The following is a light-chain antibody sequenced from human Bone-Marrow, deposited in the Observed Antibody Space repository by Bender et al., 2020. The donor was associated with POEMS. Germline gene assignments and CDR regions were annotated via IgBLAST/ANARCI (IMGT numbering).Light chain of an antibody. CDR3: CSYAGSRTWV. J-gene: IGLJ3*02. V-gene: IGLV2-14*03. CDR1: SSDVGGYKY. Sequence: QSALTQPASVSGSPGQSITISCTGTSSDVGGYKYVSWYQQHPGKAPKLMIFDVTNRPSGVSNRFSGSKSGNTASLTISGLQAEDEAYYLCCSYAGSRTWVFGGGTKLTVL. CDR2: DVT.